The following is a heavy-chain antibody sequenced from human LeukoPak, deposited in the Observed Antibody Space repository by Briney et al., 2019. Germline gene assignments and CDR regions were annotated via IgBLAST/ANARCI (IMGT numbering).Heavy chain of an antibody. V-gene: IGHV3-30*03. J-gene: IGHJ4*02. CDR2: ISYDGSNK. CDR1: GFTFSSYG. Sequence: GGSLRLSCAASGFTFSSYGMHWVRQAPGKGLEWVAVISYDGSNKYYADSVKGRFTISRDNSKNTPYLQMNSLRAEDTAVYYCARGNFYWGQGTLVTVSS. D-gene: IGHD2/OR15-2a*01. CDR3: ARGNFY.